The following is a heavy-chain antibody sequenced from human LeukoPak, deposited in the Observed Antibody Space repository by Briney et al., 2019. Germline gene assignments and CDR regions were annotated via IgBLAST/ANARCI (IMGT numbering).Heavy chain of an antibody. D-gene: IGHD1-26*01. J-gene: IGHJ4*02. Sequence: PSQTLSLTCTVSGGSISSGGYYWSWIRQHPGKGLEWIGYIYYSGSTYYNPSLKSRVTISVDTSKNQFSLKLSSVTAADTAVYYCARRGVGASYIDYWGQGTLVTVSS. V-gene: IGHV4-31*03. CDR3: ARRGVGASYIDY. CDR1: GGSISSGGYY. CDR2: IYYSGST.